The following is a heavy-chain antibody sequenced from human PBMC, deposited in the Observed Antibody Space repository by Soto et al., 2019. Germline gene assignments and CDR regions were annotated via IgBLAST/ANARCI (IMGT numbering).Heavy chain of an antibody. Sequence: VKVSCKASGYTFTSYAMHWVRQAPGQRLEWMGWINAGNGNTKYSQKFQGRVTITRDTSASTAYMELSSLGSEDTAVYYCARGSSSPTGSYYYGMDVWGQGPTVTVSS. CDR2: INAGNGNT. V-gene: IGHV1-3*01. J-gene: IGHJ6*02. D-gene: IGHD6-6*01. CDR1: GYTFTSYA. CDR3: ARGSSSPTGSYYYGMDV.